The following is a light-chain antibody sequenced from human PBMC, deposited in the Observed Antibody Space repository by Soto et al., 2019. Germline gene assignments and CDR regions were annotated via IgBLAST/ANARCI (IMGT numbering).Light chain of an antibody. CDR3: SSFTSNRIYV. Sequence: QSVLTQPTSVSGSPGQSITISCTGNHNDIGTYDYVSWYQQHPARAPRLLIHGVTTRPSGISDRFSASKSGLTASLTISGLQPEDEADYYCSSFTSNRIYVFGPGTKVTVL. CDR1: HNDIGTYDY. V-gene: IGLV2-14*03. CDR2: GVT. J-gene: IGLJ1*01.